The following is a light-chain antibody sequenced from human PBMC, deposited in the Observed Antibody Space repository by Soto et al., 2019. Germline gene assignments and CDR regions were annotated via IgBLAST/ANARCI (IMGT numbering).Light chain of an antibody. Sequence: QSVLTQPPSASGTPGQRVIISCSGSTSNIGTNTVNWYQQVTGTAPRLLIYSNNQRPSGVPDRFSGSKSGTSASLAISGLQSEDEADYYCATWDDSLNGHYVFGGGTKLTVL. V-gene: IGLV1-44*01. J-gene: IGLJ1*01. CDR2: SNN. CDR3: ATWDDSLNGHYV. CDR1: TSNIGTNT.